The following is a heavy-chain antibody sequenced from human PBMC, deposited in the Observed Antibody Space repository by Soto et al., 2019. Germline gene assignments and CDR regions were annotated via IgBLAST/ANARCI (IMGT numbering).Heavy chain of an antibody. D-gene: IGHD3-16*02. CDR3: AGAIYVWGSYRYFPFDY. V-gene: IGHV4-59*08. J-gene: IGHJ4*02. CDR2: IYYSGST. Sequence: SETLSLTCTVSGGSISSYYWSWIRQPPGKGLEWIGYIYYSGSTNYNPSLKSRVTISVDTSKNQFSLKLSSVTAADTAVYYCAGAIYVWGSYRYFPFDYWGQGTLLTVS. CDR1: GGSISSYY.